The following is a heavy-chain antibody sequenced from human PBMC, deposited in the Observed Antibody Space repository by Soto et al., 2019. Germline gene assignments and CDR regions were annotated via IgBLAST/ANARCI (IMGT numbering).Heavy chain of an antibody. CDR3: ARHIARVVFSNPDWFDP. J-gene: IGHJ5*02. V-gene: IGHV4-39*01. D-gene: IGHD2-15*01. CDR1: GGSISSNSYY. CDR2: IVYSGST. Sequence: QLQLQESGPGLVKPSETLSLTCTVSGGSISSNSYYWGWIRQPTGKGLEWIGSIVYSGSTYYTPSLKSRVIISVDTSTIQFSLKLSSVTAADTAVYYCARHIARVVFSNPDWFDPWGQGTLVTLS.